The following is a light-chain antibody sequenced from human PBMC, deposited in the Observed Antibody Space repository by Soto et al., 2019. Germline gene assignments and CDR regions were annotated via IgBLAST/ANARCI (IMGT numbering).Light chain of an antibody. CDR1: SSNIGAGYD. CDR3: QSYDSSRNVV. J-gene: IGLJ2*01. CDR2: NHN. V-gene: IGLV1-40*01. Sequence: QSVLTQPPSVSGAPGQRVTISCTGSSSNIGAGYDVHWYQQLPETAPKLLIYNHNNRPSGVPDRFSGSKSGTSASLAITGLQAEDEADYYCQSYDSSRNVVFGGGTKVTVL.